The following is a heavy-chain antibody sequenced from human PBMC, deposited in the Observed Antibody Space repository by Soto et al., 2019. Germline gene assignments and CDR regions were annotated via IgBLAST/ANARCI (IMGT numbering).Heavy chain of an antibody. CDR1: CGSISSGGYS. V-gene: IGHV4-30-2*01. Sequence: SETLSLTCAVSCGSISSGGYSWSWIRQPPGKGLEWIGYIYHSGSTYYNPSLKSRVTISVDRSKNQFSLKLSSVTAADTAVYYCARAIFYYDSSGYYFDAFDIWGQGTMVTVSS. CDR3: ARAIFYYDSSGYYFDAFDI. D-gene: IGHD3-22*01. J-gene: IGHJ3*02. CDR2: IYHSGST.